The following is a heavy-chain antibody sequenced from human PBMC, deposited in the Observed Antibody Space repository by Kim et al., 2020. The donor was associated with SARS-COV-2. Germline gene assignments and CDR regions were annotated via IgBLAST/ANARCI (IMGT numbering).Heavy chain of an antibody. Sequence: GGSLRLSCAASGFTFSSYAMHWVRQAPGKGLEWVAVISYDGSNKYYADSVKGRFTISRDNSKNTLYLQMNSLRAEDTAVYYCARGYDILTGYFYFDYWC. J-gene: IGHJ4*01. V-gene: IGHV3-30*04. CDR3: ARGYDILTGYFYFDY. CDR2: ISYDGSNK. CDR1: GFTFSSYA. D-gene: IGHD3-9*01.